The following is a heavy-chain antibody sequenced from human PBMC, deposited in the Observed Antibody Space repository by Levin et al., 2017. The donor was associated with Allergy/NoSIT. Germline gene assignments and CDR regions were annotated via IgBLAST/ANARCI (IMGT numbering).Heavy chain of an antibody. J-gene: IGHJ4*02. CDR1: GFIFSSYS. Sequence: PGGSLRLSCAASGFIFSSYSMNWVRQAPGKGLEWVSSISPSSGIIHYADSVKGRFTVSRDNAKNSLYLQMNGLRTEDTAVYYCARDRGFGDYEFYYWGQGTLVTVSS. CDR3: ARDRGFGDYEFYY. V-gene: IGHV3-21*01. D-gene: IGHD4-17*01. CDR2: ISPSSGII.